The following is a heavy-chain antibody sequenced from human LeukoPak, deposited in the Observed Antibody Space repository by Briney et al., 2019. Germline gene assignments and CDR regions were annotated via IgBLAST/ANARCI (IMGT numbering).Heavy chain of an antibody. Sequence: PSETLSLTCTVSGGSISSHYWSWIRQPPGKGLEWIGYIYYSGSTNYNPFLKSRVTISVDTSKNQFSLKLSSVTAADTAVYYCAREVGGGVGYCTNGVCYDGNYYFDYWGQGTLVTVSS. J-gene: IGHJ4*02. CDR3: AREVGGGVGYCTNGVCYDGNYYFDY. CDR2: IYYSGST. V-gene: IGHV4-59*11. CDR1: GGSISSHY. D-gene: IGHD2-8*01.